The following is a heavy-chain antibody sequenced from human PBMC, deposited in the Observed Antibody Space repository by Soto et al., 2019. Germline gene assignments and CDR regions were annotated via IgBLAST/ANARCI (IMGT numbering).Heavy chain of an antibody. J-gene: IGHJ6*02. CDR2: IYHSGST. V-gene: IGHV4-38-2*02. CDR1: GYSISGGYY. CDR3: ARDXRVLTLRYYYYYYGMDV. D-gene: IGHD3-9*01. Sequence: PSETLSLTCAVSGYSISGGYYWGWIRQPPGKGLEWIGSIYHSGSTYYNPSLKSRVTISVDTSKNQFSLKLSSVTAADTAVYYCARDXRVLTLRYYYYYYGMDVWGQGTTVTVSS.